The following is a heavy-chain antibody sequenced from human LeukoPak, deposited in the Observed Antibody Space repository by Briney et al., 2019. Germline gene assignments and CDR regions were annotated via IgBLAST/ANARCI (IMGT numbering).Heavy chain of an antibody. V-gene: IGHV3-7*04. CDR3: ARNYGGNSAG. CDR2: IKQDGSEK. CDR1: GFTFSSSW. J-gene: IGHJ4*02. D-gene: IGHD4-23*01. Sequence: PGGSLRLSCAASGFTFSSSWMSWVRLAPGKGLEWVANIKQDGSEKYYVDSVKGRFTISRDNAKNSLYLQVNSLRDEDTAVYYCARNYGGNSAGWGQGTLVTVSS.